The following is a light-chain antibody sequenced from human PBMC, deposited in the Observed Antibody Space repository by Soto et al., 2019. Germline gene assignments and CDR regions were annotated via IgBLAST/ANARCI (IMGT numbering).Light chain of an antibody. J-gene: IGKJ1*01. CDR1: QSISSW. V-gene: IGKV1-5*01. Sequence: DIQMTQSPASLSASVRDRVTITCRASQSISSWLAWYQQKPGKAPKLLIYDASSLESGVPSRFSGSGSGTEFTLTISSLQPDDFATYYCQQYNSYSGWTFGQGTKVDI. CDR2: DAS. CDR3: QQYNSYSGWT.